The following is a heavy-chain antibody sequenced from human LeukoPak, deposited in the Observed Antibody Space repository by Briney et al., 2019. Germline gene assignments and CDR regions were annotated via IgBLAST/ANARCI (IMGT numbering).Heavy chain of an antibody. CDR1: GGSMSSYY. J-gene: IGHJ5*02. Sequence: SETLSLTCIVSGGSMSSYYWSWIRQPPGKQLEWIGYIYYSGSTNYNPSLKSRVTMSVDTSKNQFSLKLSSVTAADTAVYYCARDSGTTGEVKFDPWGQGTLVTVSS. D-gene: IGHD3-10*01. CDR2: IYYSGST. V-gene: IGHV4-59*12. CDR3: ARDSGTTGEVKFDP.